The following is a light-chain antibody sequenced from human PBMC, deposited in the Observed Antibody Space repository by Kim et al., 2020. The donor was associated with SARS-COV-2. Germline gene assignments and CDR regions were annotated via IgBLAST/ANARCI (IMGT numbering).Light chain of an antibody. CDR3: QQRANWPIT. V-gene: IGKV3-11*01. J-gene: IGKJ5*01. Sequence: EIVLTQSPATLSLSPGERATLSCRASQSLTNHLAWYRQKPGQAPRLLIYDASNRATGIPARFSGSGSGTDFTLTITSLEPEDFAVYYCQQRANWPITFGQGTRLEIK. CDR1: QSLTNH. CDR2: DAS.